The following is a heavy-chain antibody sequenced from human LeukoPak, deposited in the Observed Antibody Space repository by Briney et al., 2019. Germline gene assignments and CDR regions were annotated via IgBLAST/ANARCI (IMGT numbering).Heavy chain of an antibody. V-gene: IGHV4-59*08. CDR3: ARLKPRPHYYGRWDWFDP. CDR2: IYYSGST. D-gene: IGHD3-10*01. J-gene: IGHJ5*02. Sequence: PSETLSLTCTVSGGSISSYYWSWIRQPPGKGLEWIGYIYYSGSTNYNPSLKSRVTISVDTSKNQFSLKLSSVTAADTAVYYCARLKPRPHYYGRWDWFDPWGQGTLVTVSS. CDR1: GGSISSYY.